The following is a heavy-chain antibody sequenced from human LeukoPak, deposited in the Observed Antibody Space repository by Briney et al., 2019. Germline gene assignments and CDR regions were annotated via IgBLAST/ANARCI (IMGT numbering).Heavy chain of an antibody. D-gene: IGHD3-16*01. CDR3: ATDPYGGAAFDY. V-gene: IGHV1-24*01. Sequence: ASVKVSCEVSGYTLTELSMHWVRQAPGKGLEWMGGFDPEDGETIYAQKFQGRVTMTEDTSTDTAYMELSSLRSEDTAVYYCATDPYGGAAFDYWGQGTLVTVSS. CDR2: FDPEDGET. J-gene: IGHJ4*02. CDR1: GYTLTELS.